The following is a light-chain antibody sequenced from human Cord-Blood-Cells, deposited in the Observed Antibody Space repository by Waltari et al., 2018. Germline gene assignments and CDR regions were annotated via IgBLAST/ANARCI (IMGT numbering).Light chain of an antibody. CDR1: SSDVGSYNL. J-gene: IGLJ2*01. V-gene: IGLV2-23*03. CDR2: EGS. Sequence: QSALTQPASVSGSPGQSITISCTATSSDVGSYNLVSRYQQHPGKAPKLMIYEGSKRPSGVSNRFSGSKSGNTASLTISGLQAEDEADYYCCSYAGSSTFVVFGGGTKLTVL. CDR3: CSYAGSSTFVV.